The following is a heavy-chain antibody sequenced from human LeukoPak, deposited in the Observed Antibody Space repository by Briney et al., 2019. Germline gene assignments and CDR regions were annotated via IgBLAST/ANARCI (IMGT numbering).Heavy chain of an antibody. Sequence: GGSLRLSCAASGFTFSTYAMSRVPQAPGQGLEWVSTISGNGGSTYYADSVKGRFTISRDNSKNTLYLQMNSLRAEDTAVYYCAKPPPDSSSWLFDYWGQGTLVTVSS. CDR3: AKPPPDSSSWLFDY. CDR1: GFTFSTYA. V-gene: IGHV3-23*01. J-gene: IGHJ4*02. D-gene: IGHD6-13*01. CDR2: ISGNGGST.